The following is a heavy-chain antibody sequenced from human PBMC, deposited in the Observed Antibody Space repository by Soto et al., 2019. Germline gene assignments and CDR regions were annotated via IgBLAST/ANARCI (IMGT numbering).Heavy chain of an antibody. CDR1: GGSISSGGYY. CDR3: ARARDGYNYVAFDI. CDR2: IYYSGST. Sequence: SETLSLTCTVSGGSISSGGYYWNWIRQHPGKGLEWIGYIYYSGSTYYNPSLKSRVTISVDKSKNQFSLKLSSVTAADTAVYYCARARDGYNYVAFDIWGQGTMVTVSS. J-gene: IGHJ3*02. V-gene: IGHV4-31*03. D-gene: IGHD5-12*01.